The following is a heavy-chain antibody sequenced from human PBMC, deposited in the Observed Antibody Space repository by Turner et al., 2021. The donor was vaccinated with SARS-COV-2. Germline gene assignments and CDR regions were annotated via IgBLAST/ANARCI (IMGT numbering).Heavy chain of an antibody. V-gene: IGHV3-30-3*01. CDR3: ARDHYYDSSGYTLDAFDI. D-gene: IGHD3-22*01. CDR1: GFTFSNYA. CDR2: ISYDGSYK. Sequence: QVQLVESGGGVVQPGRSLRLSCAASGFTFSNYAMHWVRQAPGKGLEWVVFISYDGSYKYYADSVKGRFTISRDNSKKTLYLQMNSLRAEDTAVYYCARDHYYDSSGYTLDAFDIWGQGTMVTISS. J-gene: IGHJ3*02.